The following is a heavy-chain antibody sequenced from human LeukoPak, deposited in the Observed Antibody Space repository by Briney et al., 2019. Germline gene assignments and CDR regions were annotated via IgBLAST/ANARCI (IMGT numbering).Heavy chain of an antibody. J-gene: IGHJ4*02. Sequence: ASVEVSCKASGGTFSSYAISWVRQAPGQGLEWMGGIIPIFGTANYAQKFQGRVTITADESTSTACMELSSLRSEDTAVYYCARSLRYYDSSGYPTDYWGQGTLVTVSS. V-gene: IGHV1-69*13. CDR2: IIPIFGTA. CDR3: ARSLRYYDSSGYPTDY. D-gene: IGHD3-22*01. CDR1: GGTFSSYA.